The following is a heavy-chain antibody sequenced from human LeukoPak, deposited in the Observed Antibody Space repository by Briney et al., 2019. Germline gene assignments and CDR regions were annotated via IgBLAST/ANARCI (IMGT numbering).Heavy chain of an antibody. CDR2: IKNKGEGETT. CDR3: VWNSEHYFDF. V-gene: IGHV3-15*01. CDR1: GFTFTNAW. J-gene: IGHJ4*02. Sequence: GGSLRLSCAASGFTFTNAWMSWVHQAPGKGLEWVGRIKNKGEGETTDYAAPVKGRFTISRDDSENTLFLQMHSLETEDTALYYCVWNSEHYFDFWGQGSLVTVSS. D-gene: IGHD1-7*01.